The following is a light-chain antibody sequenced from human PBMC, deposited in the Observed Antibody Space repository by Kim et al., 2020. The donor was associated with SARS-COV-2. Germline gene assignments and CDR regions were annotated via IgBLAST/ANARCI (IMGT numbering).Light chain of an antibody. CDR1: SSNIGNNA. J-gene: IGLJ3*02. V-gene: IGLV1-36*01. Sequence: RQRVTISCSGISSNIGNNAVNWYQQFPGKAPKLLIYYNNLLSSGVSDRFSGSKSGTSASLAISGLQSEDEADYYCETWDDSVNGWVFGGGTQLTVL. CDR2: YNN. CDR3: ETWDDSVNGWV.